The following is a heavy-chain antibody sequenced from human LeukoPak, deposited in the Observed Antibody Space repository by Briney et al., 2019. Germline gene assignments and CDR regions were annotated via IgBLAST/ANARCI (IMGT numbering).Heavy chain of an antibody. V-gene: IGHV3-33*01. CDR3: AREGYYYDSSGYYRGYFDY. D-gene: IGHD3-22*01. CDR2: IWYDGSNK. Sequence: GGSLRLSCAASGFTFSSHGMHWVRQAPGKGLEWVAVIWYDGSNKHYADSVKGRFTISRDNSKNTLYLQMNSLRAEDTAVYYCAREGYYYDSSGYYRGYFDYWGQGTLVTVSS. J-gene: IGHJ4*02. CDR1: GFTFSSHG.